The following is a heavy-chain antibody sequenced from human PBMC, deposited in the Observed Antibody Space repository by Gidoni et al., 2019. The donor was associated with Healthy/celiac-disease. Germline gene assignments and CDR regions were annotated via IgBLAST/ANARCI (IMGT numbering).Heavy chain of an antibody. Sequence: EVQLVQSGAEVKKPGESLKISCKGSGYSFTSYWIGWVRQMPGKGLEWMGIIYPGDSDTRYSPSFQGQVTISADKSISTAYLQWSSLKASDTAMYYCARHITIAAAGTGWFDPWGQGTLVTVSS. V-gene: IGHV5-51*01. CDR3: ARHITIAAAGTGWFDP. J-gene: IGHJ5*02. D-gene: IGHD6-13*01. CDR1: GYSFTSYW. CDR2: IYPGDSDT.